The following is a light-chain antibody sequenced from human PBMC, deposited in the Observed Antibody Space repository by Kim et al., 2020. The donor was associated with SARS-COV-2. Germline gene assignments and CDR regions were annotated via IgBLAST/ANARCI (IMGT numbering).Light chain of an antibody. J-gene: IGKJ2*02. CDR1: QSISSN. V-gene: IGKV3-15*01. CDR2: GAS. CDR3: QQYNNWPRGT. Sequence: EIVMTQSPATLSVSPGERASLSCRASQSISSNLAWYQQRPGQAPRLLILGASTRATGIPARFSGSGSGTEFTLTISSLQSEDFAVYYCQQYNNWPRGTFGQGTKLEI.